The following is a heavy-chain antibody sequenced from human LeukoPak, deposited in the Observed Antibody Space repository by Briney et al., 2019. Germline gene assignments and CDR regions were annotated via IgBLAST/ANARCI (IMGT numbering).Heavy chain of an antibody. CDR1: GYTFTNYG. D-gene: IGHD1-26*01. V-gene: IGHV1-18*01. CDR2: ISAYNGNT. CDR3: ARGRSPSSGSEAFDY. J-gene: IGHJ4*02. Sequence: ASVKVSCKASGYTFTNYGISWVRQAPGQGLEWMGWISAYNGNTNYAQKFQGRVTMTTDTSTSTAYMELRSLRSDDTAVYYCARGRSPSSGSEAFDYWGQGTLVTVSS.